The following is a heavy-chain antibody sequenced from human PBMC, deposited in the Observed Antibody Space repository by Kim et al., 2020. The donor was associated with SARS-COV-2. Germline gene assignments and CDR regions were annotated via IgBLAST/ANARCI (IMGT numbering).Heavy chain of an antibody. Sequence: SETLSLTCTFSGGSISSGDYYWSWIRQPPGKGLEWIGYIYYSGSTYYNPSLKSRVTISVDTSKNQFSLKLSSVTAADTAVYYCARDLWSGYASGVYYYYGMDVWGQGTTVTVSS. D-gene: IGHD3-3*01. J-gene: IGHJ6*02. CDR1: GGSISSGDYY. V-gene: IGHV4-30-4*01. CDR2: IYYSGST. CDR3: ARDLWSGYASGVYYYYGMDV.